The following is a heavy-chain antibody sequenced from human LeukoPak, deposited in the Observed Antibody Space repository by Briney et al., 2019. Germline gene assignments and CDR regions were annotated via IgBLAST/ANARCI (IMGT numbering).Heavy chain of an antibody. CDR1: GYTFTGYY. CDR3: ARERFGGAAYYSDY. J-gene: IGHJ4*02. CDR2: INPNSGRT. V-gene: IGHV1-2*02. Sequence: ASVKVSCKASGYTFTGYYMHWVRQPPGQGLEWMGGINPNSGRTNYAQNFQGRVTMTRDTSISSAYMELSRLRSDDTAVYYCARERFGGAAYYSDYWGQGTLVTVSS. D-gene: IGHD3-10*01.